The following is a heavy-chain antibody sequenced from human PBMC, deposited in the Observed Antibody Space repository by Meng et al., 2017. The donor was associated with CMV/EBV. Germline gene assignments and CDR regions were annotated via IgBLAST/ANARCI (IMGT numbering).Heavy chain of an antibody. CDR2: IRYDGSNK. CDR3: AKDMGDYYYYGMDV. J-gene: IGHJ6*02. D-gene: IGHD3-10*01. Sequence: GESLKISCAASGFTFSSYGMHWVRQAPGKGLEWVAFIRYDGSNKYYADSVKGRFTISRDNSKNTLYLQMNSLRAEDTALYYCAKDMGDYYYYGMDVWGQGTTVTVSS. V-gene: IGHV3-30*02. CDR1: GFTFSSYG.